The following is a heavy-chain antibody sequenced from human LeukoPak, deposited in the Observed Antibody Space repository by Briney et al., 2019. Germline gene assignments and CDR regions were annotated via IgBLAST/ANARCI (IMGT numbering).Heavy chain of an antibody. CDR3: ARSPPIVGATDY. D-gene: IGHD1-26*01. Sequence: PSETLSLTCTVSGGSISSSSYYWGWIRQPPGKGLEWIGSIYYSGSTYYNPSLKSRVTISVDTSKNQFSLKLSSVTAADTAVYYCARSPPIVGATDYWGQGTLVTVSS. V-gene: IGHV4-39*07. CDR2: IYYSGST. CDR1: GGSISSSSYY. J-gene: IGHJ4*02.